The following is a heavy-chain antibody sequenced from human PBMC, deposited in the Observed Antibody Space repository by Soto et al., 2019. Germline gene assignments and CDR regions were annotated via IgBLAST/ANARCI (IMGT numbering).Heavy chain of an antibody. Sequence: VGSLRLSCAASGFTFSDYYMSWIRQAPGKGLEWVSYISSSSSYTNYADSVKGRFTISRDNAKNSLYLQMNSLRAEDTAVYYCSRSFAFSFALVYGSGSYYGAYYYYRMDVWGQGTTVTVSS. CDR1: GFTFSDYY. CDR2: ISSSSSYT. V-gene: IGHV3-11*03. CDR3: SRSFAFSFALVYGSGSYYGAYYYYRMDV. J-gene: IGHJ6*02. D-gene: IGHD3-10*01.